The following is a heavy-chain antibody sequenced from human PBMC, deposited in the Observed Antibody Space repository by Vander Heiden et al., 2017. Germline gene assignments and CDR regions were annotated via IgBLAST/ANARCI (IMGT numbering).Heavy chain of an antibody. CDR2: ISYDGSNK. CDR3: ARGLTGTGDY. J-gene: IGHJ4*02. V-gene: IGHV3-30*03. Sequence: QVQLVESGGGVVQPGRPLRLSCAASGFTFSNYGMHWVRQAPGKGVEWVALISYDGSNKFYADSVKGRFTIPRDKSRHTVYLQMNSLTAEDTAVYYCARGLTGTGDYWGQGTLVTVSS. D-gene: IGHD1-20*01. CDR1: GFTFSNYG.